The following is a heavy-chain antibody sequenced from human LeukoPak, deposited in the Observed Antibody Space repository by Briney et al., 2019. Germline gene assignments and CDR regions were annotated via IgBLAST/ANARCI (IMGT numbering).Heavy chain of an antibody. CDR2: IRSKAYGGTT. CDR3: TRDFRYGGNSEVDY. Sequence: GGSLRLSCTASGFTFGDYAMSWFRQAPGKGLEWVGFIRSKAYGGTTEYAASVKGRFTISRDDSKSIAYLQMNSLKTEDTAVYYCTRDFRYGGNSEVDYWGQGTLVTVSS. J-gene: IGHJ4*02. V-gene: IGHV3-49*03. D-gene: IGHD4-23*01. CDR1: GFTFGDYA.